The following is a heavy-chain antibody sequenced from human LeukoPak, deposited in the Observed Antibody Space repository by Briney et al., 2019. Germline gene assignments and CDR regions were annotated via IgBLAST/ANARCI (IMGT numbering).Heavy chain of an antibody. CDR1: GYTFTGYY. J-gene: IGHJ4*02. D-gene: IGHD5-18*01. V-gene: IGHV1-2*02. Sequence: ASVKVSCKASGYTFTGYYMHWVRQAPGQGLEWMGWINPNSGGTNYAQKFQGRVTMTSDTSISTAYMELSRLRSDDTAVYYCARELRGYSPQDYWGQGTLVTVSS. CDR2: INPNSGGT. CDR3: ARELRGYSPQDY.